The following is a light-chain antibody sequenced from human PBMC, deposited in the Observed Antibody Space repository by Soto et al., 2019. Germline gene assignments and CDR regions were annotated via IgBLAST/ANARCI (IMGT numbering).Light chain of an antibody. V-gene: IGKV1-33*01. CDR1: QDISTY. Sequence: DIQMTQSPSSLSASVGDRVTITCQASQDISTYLNWYQQKPGKAPKLLIYYASNLETGVPSRVSGSGSGTDFTVTISSLQPEDIATYYWQQYDSLPSAFGQGTRLEIK. CDR2: YAS. CDR3: QQYDSLPSA. J-gene: IGKJ5*01.